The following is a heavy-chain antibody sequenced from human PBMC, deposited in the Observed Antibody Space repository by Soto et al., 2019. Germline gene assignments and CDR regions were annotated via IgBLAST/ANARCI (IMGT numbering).Heavy chain of an antibody. CDR1: GGTFSSYA. J-gene: IGHJ6*02. V-gene: IGHV1-69*13. Sequence: SVKVSCKASGGTFSSYAISWVRQAPGQGLEWMGGIIPIFGTANYAQKFQGRVTITADESTSTAYMELSSLRSEDTAVYYCARDLRSYYDILTGGYYYYGMDVWGQGTTVTAP. D-gene: IGHD3-9*01. CDR3: ARDLRSYYDILTGGYYYYGMDV. CDR2: IIPIFGTA.